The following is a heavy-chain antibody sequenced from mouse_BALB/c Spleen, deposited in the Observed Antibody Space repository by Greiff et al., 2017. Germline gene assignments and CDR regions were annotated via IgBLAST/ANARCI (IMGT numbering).Heavy chain of an antibody. CDR3: ARGGNYVYYFDY. V-gene: IGHV1S81*02. CDR2: INPSNGRT. CDR1: GYTFTSYW. Sequence: QVQLQQPGAELVKPGASVKLSCKASGYTFTSYWMHWVKQRPGQGLEWIGEINPSNGRTNYNEKFKSKATLTVDKSSSTAYMQLSSLTSEDSAVYYCARGGNYVYYFDYWGQGTTLTGSS. J-gene: IGHJ2*01. D-gene: IGHD2-1*01.